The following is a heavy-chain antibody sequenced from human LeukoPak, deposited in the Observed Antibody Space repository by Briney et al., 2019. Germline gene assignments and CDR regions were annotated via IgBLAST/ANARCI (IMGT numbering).Heavy chain of an antibody. CDR3: ARGGIAARRHYYGMDV. J-gene: IGHJ6*02. V-gene: IGHV4-34*01. Sequence: SETLSLTCAVYGGSFSGYYWSWIRQPPGKGLEWIGEINHSGSTNYNPSLKSRVTISVDTSKNQFSLKLSSVTAADTAVYYCARGGIAARRHYYGMDVWGQGTTVTVSS. CDR1: GGSFSGYY. D-gene: IGHD6-6*01. CDR2: INHSGST.